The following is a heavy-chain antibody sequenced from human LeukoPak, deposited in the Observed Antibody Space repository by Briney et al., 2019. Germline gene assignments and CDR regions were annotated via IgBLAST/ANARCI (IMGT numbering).Heavy chain of an antibody. V-gene: IGHV3-20*04. CDR2: INWNGGST. Sequence: PGGSLRLSCAASGFTFDDYGMSWVRQAAGKGLEWVSGINWNGGSTGYADSVKGRFTISRDNAKNSLYLQMNSLRAEDTALYYCARGLRITIFGVVDDYYYYMDVWGKGTTVTVYS. D-gene: IGHD3-3*01. J-gene: IGHJ6*03. CDR3: ARGLRITIFGVVDDYYYYMDV. CDR1: GFTFDDYG.